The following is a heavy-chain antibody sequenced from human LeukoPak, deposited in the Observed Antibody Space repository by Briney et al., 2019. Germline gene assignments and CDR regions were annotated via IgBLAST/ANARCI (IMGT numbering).Heavy chain of an antibody. V-gene: IGHV3-53*01. CDR1: GFTVSSNY. Sequence: GGSLRLSCAASGFTVSSNYMSWVRQAPGKGLEWVSVIYSGGSTYYADSVKGRFTISRDNSKNTLYLQMNSLRAEDTAVYYCARICSSTSCASYYCYYMDVWGKGTTVTVSS. CDR2: IYSGGST. CDR3: ARICSSTSCASYYCYYMDV. J-gene: IGHJ6*03. D-gene: IGHD2-2*01.